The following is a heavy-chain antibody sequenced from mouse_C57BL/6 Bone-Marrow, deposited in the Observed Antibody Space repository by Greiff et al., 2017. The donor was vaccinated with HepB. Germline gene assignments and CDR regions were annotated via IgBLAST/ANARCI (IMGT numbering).Heavy chain of an antibody. V-gene: IGHV1-26*01. Sequence: EVQLQQSGPELVKPGASVKISCKASGYTFTDYYMNWVKQSHGKSLEWIGDINPNNGGTSYNQKFKGKATLTVDKSSSTAYMELRSLTSEDSAVYYCARDNFYAKVFDVWGTGTTVTVSS. CDR2: INPNNGGT. CDR1: GYTFTDYY. J-gene: IGHJ1*03. D-gene: IGHD1-3*01. CDR3: ARDNFYAKVFDV.